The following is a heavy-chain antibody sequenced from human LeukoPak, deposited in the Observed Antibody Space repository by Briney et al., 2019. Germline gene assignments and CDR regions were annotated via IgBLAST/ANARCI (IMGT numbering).Heavy chain of an antibody. CDR1: GFTFNNYN. V-gene: IGHV3-21*01. CDR2: ITRGGTYI. Sequence: PGRSLRLSCATSGFTFNNYNMNWVRQAPGGALGWVSSITRGGTYIFYADSVKDRFTISRDNAKNSLYRQMNSLGPEDTAVYYCARDPYSGNYGNYYYYYMDVWGKGTTVTISS. D-gene: IGHD1-26*01. CDR3: ARDPYSGNYGNYYYYYMDV. J-gene: IGHJ6*03.